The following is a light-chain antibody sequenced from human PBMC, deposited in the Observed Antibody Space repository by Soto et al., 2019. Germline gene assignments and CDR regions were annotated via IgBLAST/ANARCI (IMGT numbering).Light chain of an antibody. CDR1: SSDVGGYNC. Sequence: QSALTQPASVSGSPGQSITISCTGTSSDVGGYNCVSWYQQHPGKAPKLMIYEVSNRPSGVSNRFSGSKSGNTASLTISGLQAEDEADYYCSSYTSSSTLDVFGTGTKVTVL. V-gene: IGLV2-14*01. J-gene: IGLJ1*01. CDR3: SSYTSSSTLDV. CDR2: EVS.